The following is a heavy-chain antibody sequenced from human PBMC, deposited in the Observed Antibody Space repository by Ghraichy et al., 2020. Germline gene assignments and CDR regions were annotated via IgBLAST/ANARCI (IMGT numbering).Heavy chain of an antibody. CDR3: ARLFHY. CDR2: IYYSGST. Sequence: SETLSLTCTVSGGSVSSGSYYWSWIRQPPGKGLEWIGYIYYSGSTNYNPSLKSRVTISVDTSKNQFSLKLSSVTAADTAVYYCARLFHYWGQGTLVTVSA. J-gene: IGHJ4*02. V-gene: IGHV4-61*01. CDR1: GGSVSSGSYY.